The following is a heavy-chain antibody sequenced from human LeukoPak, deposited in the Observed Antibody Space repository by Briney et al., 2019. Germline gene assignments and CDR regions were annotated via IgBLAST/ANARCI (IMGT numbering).Heavy chain of an antibody. J-gene: IGHJ4*02. CDR3: ARGGYSGYGPFDY. Sequence: ASVKVSCKASGYTFTGYYMHWVRQAPGQGLEWMGSINPNSGDTNYAQKFQGRVTMTRDTSISTAYMELSSLRSDDTAVYYCARGGYSGYGPFDYWGQGTLVTVSS. V-gene: IGHV1-2*02. CDR1: GYTFTGYY. D-gene: IGHD5-12*01. CDR2: INPNSGDT.